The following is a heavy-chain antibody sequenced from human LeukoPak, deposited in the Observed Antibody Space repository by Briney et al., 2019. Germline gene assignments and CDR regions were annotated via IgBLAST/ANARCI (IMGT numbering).Heavy chain of an antibody. CDR2: IYYSGST. CDR3: ARQGTVVRYFDY. CDR1: GGSISSSSYY. V-gene: IGHV4-39*01. Sequence: SQTLSLTCTVSGGSISSSSYYWGWIRQPPGKGLEWIGSIYYSGSTYYNPSLKSRVTISVDTSKNQFSLKLSSVTAADTAVYYCARQGTVVRYFDYWGQGTLVTVSS. J-gene: IGHJ4*02. D-gene: IGHD4-23*01.